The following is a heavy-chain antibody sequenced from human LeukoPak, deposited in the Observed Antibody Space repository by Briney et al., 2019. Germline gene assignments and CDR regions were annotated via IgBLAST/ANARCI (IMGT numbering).Heavy chain of an antibody. J-gene: IGHJ3*02. CDR3: ARSRSSGGRYYDSTGYWARDAFDI. CDR2: INPSGGST. Sequence: ASVKVSCKASGYTFTSYYMYWVRQAPGQGLEWMGIINPSGGSTTNAQKFQGRVTMTRDTSTSTVYMELSSLRSEDTAVYYCARSRSSGGRYYDSTGYWARDAFDIWGQGTMVTVSS. V-gene: IGHV1-46*01. D-gene: IGHD3-22*01. CDR1: GYTFTSYY.